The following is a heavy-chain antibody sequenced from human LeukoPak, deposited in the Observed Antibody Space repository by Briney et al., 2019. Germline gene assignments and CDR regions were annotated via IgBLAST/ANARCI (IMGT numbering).Heavy chain of an antibody. CDR1: GFTFSESW. Sequence: GGSLRLSCAASGFTFSESWMSWVHQAPGKGLEWVANMNQDGSEKDYVDSVKGRFTISRDNARESLYLQMSSLRAEDTAVYYCATYTHWVAGDVWGHGTTVTVSS. CDR3: ATYTHWVAGDV. CDR2: MNQDGSEK. D-gene: IGHD3-16*01. J-gene: IGHJ6*02. V-gene: IGHV3-7*01.